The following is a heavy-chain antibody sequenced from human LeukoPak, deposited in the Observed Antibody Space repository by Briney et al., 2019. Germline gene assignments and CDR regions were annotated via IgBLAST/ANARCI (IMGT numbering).Heavy chain of an antibody. CDR2: IYYSGTPT. CDR3: AKGYYFPDY. V-gene: IGHV4-59*01. CDR1: GVSISSDY. Sequence: SETLSLTCTVSGVSISSDYWAWIRQTPGKGLEWIGYIYYSGTPTYYNPSLKSRVTISVDTSKNQFSLKLKFVMAADTAVYYCAKGYYFPDYWGQGTLVTVSS. D-gene: IGHD2/OR15-2a*01. J-gene: IGHJ4*02.